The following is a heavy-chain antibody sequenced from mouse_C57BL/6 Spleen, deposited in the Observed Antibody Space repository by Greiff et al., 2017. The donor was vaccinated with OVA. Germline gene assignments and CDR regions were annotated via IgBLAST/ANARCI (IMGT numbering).Heavy chain of an antibody. CDR3: VRWAYGSSYGVAMGY. CDR1: GYTFTSYN. J-gene: IGHJ4*01. D-gene: IGHD1-1*01. Sequence: QVQLQQSGAELVRPGASVKLSCKASGYTFTSYNMHWVKQTPRQGLEWIGAIYPGNGDTSYNQKFKGKATLTVDKSSSTAYMQLSSLTSEDSAVYFCVRWAYGSSYGVAMGYWGQGPSVTVSS. CDR2: IYPGNGDT. V-gene: IGHV1-12*01.